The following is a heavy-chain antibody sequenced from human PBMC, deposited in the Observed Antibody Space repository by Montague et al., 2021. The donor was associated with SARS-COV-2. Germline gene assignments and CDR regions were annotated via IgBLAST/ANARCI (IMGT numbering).Heavy chain of an antibody. D-gene: IGHD2-8*02. CDR1: GDSVASHIAA. Sequence: CAISGDSVASHIAAWNWNTQSPPRGLEWLGRTKYTSTRYETYAVSVQSRITITADTSKNQFSLHLNSVTPEDTAVYYCARDLYWAFDAWGLGTTVTVSA. CDR3: ARDLYWAFDA. J-gene: IGHJ3*01. CDR2: TKYTSTRYE. V-gene: IGHV6-1*01.